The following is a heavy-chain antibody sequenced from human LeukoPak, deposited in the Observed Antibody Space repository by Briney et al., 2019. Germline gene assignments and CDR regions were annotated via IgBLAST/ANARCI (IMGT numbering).Heavy chain of an antibody. CDR3: AKDTRYFDWLFPY. Sequence: PGGSLRLSCAASGFTFSSYAMSWVRQAPGKGLEWVSAISGSGGSTYYADSVKGRFTISRDNSKNTLYLQMNSLGAEDTAVYYCAKDTRYFDWLFPYWGQGTLVTVSS. D-gene: IGHD3-9*01. V-gene: IGHV3-23*01. J-gene: IGHJ4*02. CDR2: ISGSGGST. CDR1: GFTFSSYA.